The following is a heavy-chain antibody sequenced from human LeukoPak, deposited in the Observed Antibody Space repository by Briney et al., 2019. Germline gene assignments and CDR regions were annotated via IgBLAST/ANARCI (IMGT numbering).Heavy chain of an antibody. CDR3: AKVLAIAAAGTGYYFDY. J-gene: IGHJ4*02. CDR2: ISGSGGST. CDR1: GFTFSSYA. Sequence: PGGSLRLSCAASGFTFSSYAMSWVRQAPGKGLEWVSAISGSGGSTYYADSVKGPFTISRDNSKNTLYLQMNSLRAEDTAVYYCAKVLAIAAAGTGYYFDYWGQGTLVTVSS. V-gene: IGHV3-23*01. D-gene: IGHD6-13*01.